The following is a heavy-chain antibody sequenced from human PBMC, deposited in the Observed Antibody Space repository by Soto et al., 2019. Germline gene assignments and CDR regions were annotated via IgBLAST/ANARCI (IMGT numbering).Heavy chain of an antibody. V-gene: IGHV1-2*04. D-gene: IGHD1-1*01. CDR2: INPNSGGT. J-gene: IGHJ3*02. Sequence: CVRQAPGQGLELIGWINPNSGGTNYAQKFQGWVTMTRDTSISTAYMELSRLRSDDTAVYYCARVQLDHDAFDIWGQGTMVTVSS. CDR3: ARVQLDHDAFDI.